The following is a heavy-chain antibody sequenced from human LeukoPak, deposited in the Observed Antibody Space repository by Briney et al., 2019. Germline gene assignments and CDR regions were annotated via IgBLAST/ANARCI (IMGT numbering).Heavy chain of an antibody. V-gene: IGHV3-21*01. D-gene: IGHD3-16*01. Sequence: GGSLRLSCAASGFTFSSYSMNWVRQAPGKGLEWVSSISSSSSYIYYADSVKGRFTISRDNAKNSLYLQMNSLRAEDTAVYYCARDVSLEGDYYYYYYMDVWGKGTTVTVSS. CDR3: ARDVSLEGDYYYYYYMDV. J-gene: IGHJ6*03. CDR2: ISSSSSYI. CDR1: GFTFSSYS.